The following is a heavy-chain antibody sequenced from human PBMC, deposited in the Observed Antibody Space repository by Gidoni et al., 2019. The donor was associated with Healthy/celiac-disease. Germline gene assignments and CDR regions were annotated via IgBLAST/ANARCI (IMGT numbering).Heavy chain of an antibody. J-gene: IGHJ6*02. CDR1: GCTFRSYA. D-gene: IGHD3-9*01. CDR3: AREPLYYDILTGYYVAIPMDV. CDR2: IIPIFGTA. V-gene: IGHV1-69*01. Sequence: QVQLVQSGAEVKKPGSSVKVSCKASGCTFRSYAISWVRQAPGQGLEWMGGIIPIFGTANYAQKFQGRVTITADESTSTAYMELSSLRSEDTAVYYCAREPLYYDILTGYYVAIPMDVWGQGTTVTVSS.